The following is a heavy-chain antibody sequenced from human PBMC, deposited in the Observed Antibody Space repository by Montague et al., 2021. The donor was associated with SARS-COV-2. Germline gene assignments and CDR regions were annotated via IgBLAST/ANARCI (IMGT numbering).Heavy chain of an antibody. J-gene: IGHJ4*02. CDR2: IWYDGSNK. CDR3: ARDLAVVAATPFDY. V-gene: IGHV3-33*01. D-gene: IGHD2-15*01. CDR1: GFTFSSYG. Sequence: SLRLSCAASGFTFSSYGMHWVRQAPGKGLEWVAVIWYDGSNKYYADSVKGRFTISRDNSKNTLYLQMNSLRAEDTAVYYCARDLAVVAATPFDYWGQGTLVTVSS.